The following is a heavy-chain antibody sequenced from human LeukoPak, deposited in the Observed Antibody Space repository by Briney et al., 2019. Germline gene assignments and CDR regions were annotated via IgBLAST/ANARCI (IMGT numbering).Heavy chain of an antibody. V-gene: IGHV3-30*18. Sequence: GGSLRLSCVASEFTFSSHGMHWVRQAPGKGLEWVAVISYDGNNKYYADSVKGRFTISRDNSKNTLYLQMNSLRAEDTAVYYCAKYSSGFDYWDQGTLVTVSS. CDR2: ISYDGNNK. J-gene: IGHJ4*02. CDR3: AKYSSGFDY. D-gene: IGHD6-19*01. CDR1: EFTFSSHG.